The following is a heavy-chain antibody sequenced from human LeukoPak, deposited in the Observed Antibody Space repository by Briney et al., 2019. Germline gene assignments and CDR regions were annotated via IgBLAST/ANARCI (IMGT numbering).Heavy chain of an antibody. Sequence: SETLSLTCTVSGGSISSYYWSWSRQPAGNGREGIGRIYTSGSTNYNPSLKSRVTMSVHTSKNQFSLKLSSVTAADTAVYYCARGGQYGSGSYYTYYYYGMDVWGQGTTVTVSS. J-gene: IGHJ6*02. CDR1: GGSISSYY. CDR3: ARGGQYGSGSYYTYYYYGMDV. D-gene: IGHD3-10*01. CDR2: IYTSGST. V-gene: IGHV4-4*07.